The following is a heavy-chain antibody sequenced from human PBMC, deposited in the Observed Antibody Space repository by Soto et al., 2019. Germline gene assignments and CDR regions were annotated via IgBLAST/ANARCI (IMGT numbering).Heavy chain of an antibody. D-gene: IGHD3-9*01. CDR3: ARQADYNILTGYFYYFDY. J-gene: IGHJ4*02. Sequence: GESLKISCKSSGYTFTDYWIGWVRQMPGKGLEWMGIIYPGDSDARYSPSFQGQVTISVDTSINTAFLRWNSLTSSDTAMYYCARQADYNILTGYFYYFDYWGQGSLVTVSS. CDR2: IYPGDSDA. V-gene: IGHV5-51*01. CDR1: GYTFTDYW.